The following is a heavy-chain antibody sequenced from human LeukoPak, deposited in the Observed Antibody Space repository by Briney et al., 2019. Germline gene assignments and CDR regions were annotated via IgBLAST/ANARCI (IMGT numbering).Heavy chain of an antibody. CDR1: GFTFSSYA. V-gene: IGHV3-30*04. CDR3: ARDYNPSGRYYFDY. Sequence: GGSLRLSCAASGFTFSSYAMHWVRQAPGKGLEWVAVISYDGSNKYYADSVKGRFTISRDHSKNTLYLQMNSLRAEDTAVYYCARDYNPSGRYYFDYWGQGTLVTVSS. D-gene: IGHD1-14*01. J-gene: IGHJ4*02. CDR2: ISYDGSNK.